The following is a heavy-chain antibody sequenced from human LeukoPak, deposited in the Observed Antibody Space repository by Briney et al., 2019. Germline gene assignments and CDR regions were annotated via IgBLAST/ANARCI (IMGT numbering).Heavy chain of an antibody. J-gene: IGHJ4*02. D-gene: IGHD5-18*01. CDR3: ARDLSGIAGYTYGRGIDY. V-gene: IGHV3-7*01. CDR2: IKKDGSEK. CDR1: GFTFSSHW. Sequence: GGSLRLSCAASGFTFSSHWMSWVRQAPGKGLEWVANIKKDGSEKYYVDAVKGRFTTSRDNAKTSLYLQMNSLRAEDTAVYYCARDLSGIAGYTYGRGIDYWGQGTLVTVSS.